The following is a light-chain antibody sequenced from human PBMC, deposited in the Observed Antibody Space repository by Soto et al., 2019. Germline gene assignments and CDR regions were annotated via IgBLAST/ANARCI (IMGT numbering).Light chain of an antibody. CDR2: DAS. Sequence: DFQMTQSPSTLSASVGDRVTITCRASQNIRSRLAWFQQKPGKAPKLLIYDASDLETGVPSRFSGSGSGTDFTFTINSLQPEDIATYYCQQYDNLPLTFGGGTKVDIK. V-gene: IGKV1-33*01. CDR1: QNIRSR. J-gene: IGKJ4*01. CDR3: QQYDNLPLT.